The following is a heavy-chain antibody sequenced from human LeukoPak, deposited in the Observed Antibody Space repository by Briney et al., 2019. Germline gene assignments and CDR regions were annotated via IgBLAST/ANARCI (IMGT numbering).Heavy chain of an antibody. D-gene: IGHD2-2*01. J-gene: IGHJ5*02. CDR3: AKGPEDVYCSSTSCYRNWFDP. CDR1: GFTFSSYG. V-gene: IGHV3-30*02. Sequence: PGGSLRLSCAASGFTFSSYGMHWVRQAPGKGLEWVAFIRYDGSNKYYADSVKVRFTISRDNSKNTLYLQMNSLRAEDTAVYYCAKGPEDVYCSSTSCYRNWFDPWGQGTLVTVSS. CDR2: IRYDGSNK.